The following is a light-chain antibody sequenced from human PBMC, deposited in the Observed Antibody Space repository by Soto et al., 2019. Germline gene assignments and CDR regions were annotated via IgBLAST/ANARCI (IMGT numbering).Light chain of an antibody. V-gene: IGKV3-11*01. J-gene: IGKJ4*01. Sequence: EIVLTQSPATLSLSPGERATLSCRASQSVSSYLAWYQQKPGQAPRLLIYDASNRATGIPARFSGSGSGTDFTLTISSLEPEDFAVYSCQQRSNWRVTFGGGTKVEIK. CDR1: QSVSSY. CDR3: QQRSNWRVT. CDR2: DAS.